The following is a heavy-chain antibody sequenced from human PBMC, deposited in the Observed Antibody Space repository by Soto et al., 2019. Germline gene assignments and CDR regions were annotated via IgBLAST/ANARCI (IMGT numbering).Heavy chain of an antibody. CDR3: ARDKDRELLMGNWFDP. J-gene: IGHJ5*02. CDR1: GGTFSSYA. D-gene: IGHD1-26*01. V-gene: IGHV1-69*13. Sequence: ASVKVSCKASGGTFSSYAISWVRQAPGQGLEWMGGIIPIFGTANYAQKFQGRVTITADESTSTAYMELSSLRSEDTAVYYCARDKDRELLMGNWFDPWGQGTLVTVSS. CDR2: IIPIFGTA.